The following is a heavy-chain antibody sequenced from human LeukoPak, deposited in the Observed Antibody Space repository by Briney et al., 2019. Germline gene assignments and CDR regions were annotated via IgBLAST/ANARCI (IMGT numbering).Heavy chain of an antibody. J-gene: IGHJ6*02. CDR3: ARGIAYSSSSARGYNYYFYGMAV. CDR2: IIPIDGIA. V-gene: IGHV1-69*04. D-gene: IGHD6-6*01. Sequence: AVKVSCKASGGTFSSYAIRWVRQPPAQGVEWMGRIIPIDGIAKYAQQFQGRVTINADKSTSTAYMELSSLRSEDTAVYYCARGIAYSSSSARGYNYYFYGMAVWGQGTTVTVSS. CDR1: GGTFSSYA.